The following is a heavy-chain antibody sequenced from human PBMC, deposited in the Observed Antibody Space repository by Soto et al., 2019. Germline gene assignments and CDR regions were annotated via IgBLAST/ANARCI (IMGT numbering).Heavy chain of an antibody. CDR3: ARDPFYDYVWGSYLHDAFDI. CDR1: GGSISSYY. Sequence: SETLSLTCTVSGGSISSYYWSWIRQPAGKGLEWIGRIYTSGSTNYNPSLKSRVTMSADTSKNQFSLKLSSVTAADTAVYYCARDPFYDYVWGSYLHDAFDIWGQGTMVTVSS. D-gene: IGHD3-16*02. CDR2: IYTSGST. V-gene: IGHV4-4*07. J-gene: IGHJ3*02.